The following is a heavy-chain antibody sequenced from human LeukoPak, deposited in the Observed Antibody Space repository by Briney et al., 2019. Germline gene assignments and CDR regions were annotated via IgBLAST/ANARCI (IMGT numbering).Heavy chain of an antibody. V-gene: IGHV4-30-2*01. CDR2: IYHSGST. Sequence: SETLSLTCAVSGGSISSGGYSWSWIRQPPGKGLEWIGYIYHSGSTYYNPSLKSRVTISVDRSKNQFSLKLSSVTAADTAVYYCASAPGYSSGWYSWADAFDIWGQGTMVTVSS. J-gene: IGHJ3*02. CDR3: ASAPGYSSGWYSWADAFDI. CDR1: GGSISSGGYS. D-gene: IGHD6-19*01.